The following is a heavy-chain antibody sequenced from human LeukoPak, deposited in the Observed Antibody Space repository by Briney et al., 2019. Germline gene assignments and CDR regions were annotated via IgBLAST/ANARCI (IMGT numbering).Heavy chain of an antibody. CDR1: GGSISSSSYY. CDR2: IYYSGST. D-gene: IGHD2-8*01. CDR3: ARVLDSLGYCTNGVCYGDAFDI. V-gene: IGHV4-39*07. J-gene: IGHJ3*02. Sequence: SETLSLTCTVSGGSISSSSYYWGWIRQPPGKGLEWIGSIYYSGSTNYNPSLKSRVTISVDTSKNQFSLKLSSVTAADTAVYYCARVLDSLGYCTNGVCYGDAFDIWGQGTMVTVSS.